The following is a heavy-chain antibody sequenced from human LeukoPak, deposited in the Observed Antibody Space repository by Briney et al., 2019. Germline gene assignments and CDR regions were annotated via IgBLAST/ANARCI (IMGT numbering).Heavy chain of an antibody. V-gene: IGHV3-33*01. CDR1: GLLFSSHG. CDR2: IWYDGSNK. Sequence: GGSLRLSCAASSGLLFSSHGMHWVRQAPGKGLEWVAVIWYDGSNKWYADSVKGRFTISRDNSKNTLYLQMDSLRAEDTAVYYCARDPVYYDSSGPFDYWGQGTLVTVSS. D-gene: IGHD3-22*01. J-gene: IGHJ4*02. CDR3: ARDPVYYDSSGPFDY.